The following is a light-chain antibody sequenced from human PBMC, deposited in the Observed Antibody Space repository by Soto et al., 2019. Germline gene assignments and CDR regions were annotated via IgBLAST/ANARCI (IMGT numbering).Light chain of an antibody. CDR1: QSISSY. CDR3: QQSYSTPLT. J-gene: IGKJ4*01. CDR2: AAS. Sequence: DIQMTQSPSSLSASVGDRVTITCRASQSISSYLNWYQQKPGKAPKLLIYAASTLQSGVPSRFFGSGSGTDFTLTISSLQPEDFATYYCQQSYSTPLTFGGGTQVEIK. V-gene: IGKV1-39*01.